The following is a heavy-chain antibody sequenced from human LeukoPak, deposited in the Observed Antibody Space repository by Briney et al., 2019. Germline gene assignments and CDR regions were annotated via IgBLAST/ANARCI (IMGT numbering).Heavy chain of an antibody. CDR3: AKDCATVTTSFDY. Sequence: GGSLKLSCAASGFTFSGSAMHWVRQASGKGLEWVGRIRSKANSYATAYAASVKGRFTISRDNSKNTLYLQMNSLRAEDTAVYYCAKDCATVTTSFDYWGQGTLVTVSS. V-gene: IGHV3-73*01. CDR2: IRSKANSYAT. D-gene: IGHD4-4*01. J-gene: IGHJ4*02. CDR1: GFTFSGSA.